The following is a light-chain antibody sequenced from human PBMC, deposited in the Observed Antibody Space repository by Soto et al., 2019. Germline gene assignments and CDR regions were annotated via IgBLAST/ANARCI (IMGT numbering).Light chain of an antibody. CDR1: SSDVGGYNY. Sequence: QSALTQPASVSGSPGQSITISCTGTSSDVGGYNYVSWYQQYPGKAPKLMIYDVSNRPSGVSNRFSGSKSGNTASLTISGVPAEDEADYYCSSYTGSSTLVFGGGTKLTVL. CDR2: DVS. J-gene: IGLJ2*01. CDR3: SSYTGSSTLV. V-gene: IGLV2-14*01.